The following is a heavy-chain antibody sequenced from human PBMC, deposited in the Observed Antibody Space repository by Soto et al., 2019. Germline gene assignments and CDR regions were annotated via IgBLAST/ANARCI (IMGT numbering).Heavy chain of an antibody. J-gene: IGHJ6*02. D-gene: IGHD2-21*02. Sequence: ASVKVSCKASGYTFTSYAMHWVRQAPGQRLEWMGWINAGNGNTKYSQKFQGRVTITRDTSASTAYMELSSLRSEDTAVYYCARGGGGNFGPGNYYYYYYGMDVWGQGTTVTVSS. CDR1: GYTFTSYA. CDR2: INAGNGNT. V-gene: IGHV1-3*01. CDR3: ARGGGGNFGPGNYYYYYYGMDV.